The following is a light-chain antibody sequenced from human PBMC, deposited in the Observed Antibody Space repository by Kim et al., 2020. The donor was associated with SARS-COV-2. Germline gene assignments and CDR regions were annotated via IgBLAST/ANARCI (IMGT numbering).Light chain of an antibody. CDR3: QAWDSDTGV. CDR1: KLGDKY. J-gene: IGLJ3*02. CDR2: QDK. V-gene: IGLV3-1*01. Sequence: SYELTQPPSVSVSPGQTASITCSGDKLGDKYACWYQQKPGQSPVLVIYQDKKRPSGIPERFSGSNSGNTATLTISGTQAMDEADYYCQAWDSDTGVFGGGTQLTVL.